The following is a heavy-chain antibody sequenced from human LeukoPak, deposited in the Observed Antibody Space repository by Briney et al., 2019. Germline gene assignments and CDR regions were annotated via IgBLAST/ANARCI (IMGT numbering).Heavy chain of an antibody. D-gene: IGHD3-10*01. CDR1: GYTFTSYG. V-gene: IGHV1-18*01. J-gene: IGHJ4*02. CDR2: ISAYNGNT. Sequence: ASVKVSCKASGYTFTSYGISWVRQAPGQGLEWMGWISAYNGNTNYAQKLQGRVTMTRDMSTSTVYMELSSLRSEDTAVYYCARENDYGSGSYYFDYWGQGTLVTVSS. CDR3: ARENDYGSGSYYFDY.